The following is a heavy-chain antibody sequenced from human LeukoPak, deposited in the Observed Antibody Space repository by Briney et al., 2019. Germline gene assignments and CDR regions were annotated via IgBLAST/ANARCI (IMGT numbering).Heavy chain of an antibody. D-gene: IGHD3-22*01. J-gene: IGHJ4*02. CDR1: GYTLTELS. CDR2: FDPEDGET. V-gene: IGHV1-24*01. Sequence: GASMKVSCKVSGYTLTELSMHWVRQAPGKGLEWMGGFDPEDGETIYAQKFQGRVTMTEDTSTDTAYMELSSLRSEDTAVYYCATDIYDSSGYYWSPLDYWGQGTLVTVSS. CDR3: ATDIYDSSGYYWSPLDY.